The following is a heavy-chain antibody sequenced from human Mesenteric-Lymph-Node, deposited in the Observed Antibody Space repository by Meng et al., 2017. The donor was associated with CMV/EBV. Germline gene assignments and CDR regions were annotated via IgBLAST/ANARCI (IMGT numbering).Heavy chain of an antibody. CDR1: RFTFSSYW. V-gene: IGHV3-74*01. J-gene: IGHJ6*02. Sequence: GESLKISCAASRFTFSSYWMHWVRQAPGKGLVWVPRISPDGSGTTYADPVKGRFTISRDNAKNTLFLQMNSLRAEDTAVYYCAKGEVFLYYYGMDVWGQGTTVTVSS. CDR2: ISPDGSGT. D-gene: IGHD3-10*01. CDR3: AKGEVFLYYYGMDV.